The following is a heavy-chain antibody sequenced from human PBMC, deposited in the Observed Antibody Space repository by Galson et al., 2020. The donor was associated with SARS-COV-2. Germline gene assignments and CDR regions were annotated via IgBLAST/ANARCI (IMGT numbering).Heavy chain of an antibody. CDR1: GFTFSSYA. J-gene: IGHJ2*01. V-gene: IGHV3-30-3*01. D-gene: IGHD2-15*01. CDR3: ARGRDGSGGFIDWYFDL. CDR2: ISYDGSNE. Sequence: GESLKISCAASGFTFSSYAMHWVRQAPGKGLEWVAVISYDGSNEYYADSVKGRFTISRDNSKNTLYLQMYSLRAEDTAVYYCARGRDGSGGFIDWYFDLWGRGTLVTVSS.